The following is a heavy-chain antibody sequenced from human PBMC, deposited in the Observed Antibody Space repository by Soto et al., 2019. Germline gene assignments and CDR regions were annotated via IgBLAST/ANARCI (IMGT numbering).Heavy chain of an antibody. D-gene: IGHD5-18*01. CDR3: ARIRLRGFHYGYELDY. CDR1: GFTFSSYA. V-gene: IGHV3-23*01. Sequence: GGSLRLSCAASGFTFSSYAMSWVRQAPGKGLEWVSTITGSGGSTYYADSVKGRFTISRDNSISRDNSKNTLYLQMNSLRAEDTAVYFCARIRLRGFHYGYELDYWGQGTLVTVSS. CDR2: ITGSGGST. J-gene: IGHJ4*02.